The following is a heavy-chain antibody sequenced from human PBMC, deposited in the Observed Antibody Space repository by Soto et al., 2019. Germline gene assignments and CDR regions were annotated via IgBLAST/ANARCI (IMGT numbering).Heavy chain of an antibody. J-gene: IGHJ6*02. CDR3: ARDRGSAAAGEYYYHGMDV. V-gene: IGHV1-46*01. CDR1: GYTFTSYY. Sequence: ASVKVSCKASGYTFTSYYMHWVRQAPGQGLEWMGIINPSGGSTDYAQNFQGRVTMSRDASTSTVYMGLSSLRSEDTAVYFCARDRGSAAAGEYYYHGMDVWGQGTTVTVSS. CDR2: INPSGGST. D-gene: IGHD6-13*01.